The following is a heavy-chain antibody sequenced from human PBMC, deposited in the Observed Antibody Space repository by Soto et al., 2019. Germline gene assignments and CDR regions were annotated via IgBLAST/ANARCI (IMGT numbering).Heavy chain of an antibody. J-gene: IGHJ6*02. Sequence: EVQLVESGGGLVKPGGSLRLSCAASGFTFSSYSMNWVRQAPGKGLEWVSSISSSSSYIYYADSVRGRFTISRDNAKNSLYLQMNSLRAEDTAVYYCARDTNYDFWSGYYVVPPYGMDVWGQGTTVTVSS. D-gene: IGHD3-3*01. V-gene: IGHV3-21*01. CDR1: GFTFSSYS. CDR2: ISSSSSYI. CDR3: ARDTNYDFWSGYYVVPPYGMDV.